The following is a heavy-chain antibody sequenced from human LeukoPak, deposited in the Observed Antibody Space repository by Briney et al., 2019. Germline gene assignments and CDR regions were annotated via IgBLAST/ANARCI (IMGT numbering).Heavy chain of an antibody. V-gene: IGHV5-51*01. CDR2: IYPGDSDT. CDR3: AKSGGSRPLYLDY. Sequence: GESLKISCKGSGYTFSNHWIGWVRQMPGRGLEWMGIIYPGDSDTRYCPSFQGQVTISADKSITPAYIQWSTLKASATAMYFCAKSGGSRPLYLDYWGRGALVTVSS. CDR1: GYTFSNHW. D-gene: IGHD3-16*01. J-gene: IGHJ4*02.